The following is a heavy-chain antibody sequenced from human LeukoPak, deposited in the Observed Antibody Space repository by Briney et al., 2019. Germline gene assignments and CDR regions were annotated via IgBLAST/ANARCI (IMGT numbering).Heavy chain of an antibody. CDR3: AKAEGYGSGSYYAH. CDR2: ISYDGSNK. J-gene: IGHJ4*02. Sequence: GGSLRLSCAASGFTFSSYGMHWVRQAPGKGLEWVAVISYDGSNKYYADSVKGRFTISRDNSKNTLYLQMNSLRAEDTAVYYCAKAEGYGSGSYYAHWGQGTLVTVSS. D-gene: IGHD3-10*01. CDR1: GFTFSSYG. V-gene: IGHV3-30*18.